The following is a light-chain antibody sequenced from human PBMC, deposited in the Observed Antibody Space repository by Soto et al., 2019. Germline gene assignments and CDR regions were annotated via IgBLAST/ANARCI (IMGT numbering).Light chain of an antibody. Sequence: QSALTQPASVSGSPGQSITISCTGSSSDIGGYNYVSWYQQHPGKAPELMIHDVSIRPSGASNRFSGSKSGNMASLTISVLQGEDGADYYCSSYTSSSPDVFGTGTKLTVL. CDR2: DVS. V-gene: IGLV2-14*01. CDR3: SSYTSSSPDV. CDR1: SSDIGGYNY. J-gene: IGLJ1*01.